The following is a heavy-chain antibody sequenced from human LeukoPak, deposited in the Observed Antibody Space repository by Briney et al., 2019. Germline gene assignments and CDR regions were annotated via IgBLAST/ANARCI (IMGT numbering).Heavy chain of an antibody. CDR2: IYSGGNT. CDR3: ARGGDPYGSGHYYFDY. CDR1: GFTVSSSY. Sequence: GGSLRLSCAPSGFTVSSSYMSWVRQAPGKGLEWVSVIYSGGNTKYADSVKGRFIISRDNSKNTLYLQMNSLSAEDTAMYYCARGGDPYGSGHYYFDYWGQGTLVTVSS. V-gene: IGHV3-53*01. D-gene: IGHD3-10*01. J-gene: IGHJ4*02.